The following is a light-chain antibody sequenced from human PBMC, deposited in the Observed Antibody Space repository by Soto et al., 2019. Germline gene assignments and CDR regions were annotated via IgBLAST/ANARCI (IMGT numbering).Light chain of an antibody. J-gene: IGLJ1*01. CDR2: DDS. CDR1: NIGSKS. V-gene: IGLV3-21*02. Sequence: SYELIQPPSVSVAPGQAARLTCGGNNIGSKSVHWYQQKPGPAPVLVVYDDSARPSGIPERFSGSNSGNTATLTISRVEAGDEDEYYCQVWDSGSDRYVFGTGTKVTVL. CDR3: QVWDSGSDRYV.